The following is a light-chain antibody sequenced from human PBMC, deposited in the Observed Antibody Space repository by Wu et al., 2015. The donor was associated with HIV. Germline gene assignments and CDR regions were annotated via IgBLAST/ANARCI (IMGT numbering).Light chain of an antibody. J-gene: IGKJ5*01. CDR2: GAS. CDR3: QQYGDSPVT. Sequence: ENMLTQSPATLSLSPGQRATLSCRSSQSVSASYLAWYQKRPGQSPRLVVYGASKRAANISERFGGSGSGTDFILTISRLEPEDFAVYYCQQYGDSPVTFGQGTRLE. CDR1: QSVSASY. V-gene: IGKV3-20*01.